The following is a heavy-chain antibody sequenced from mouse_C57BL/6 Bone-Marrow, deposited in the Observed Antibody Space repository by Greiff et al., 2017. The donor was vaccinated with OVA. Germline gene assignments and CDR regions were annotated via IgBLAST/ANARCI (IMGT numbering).Heavy chain of an antibody. CDR3: ASIYWYFDV. J-gene: IGHJ1*03. CDR1: GFTFSSYA. Sequence: EVTLVESGGGLVKPGGSLKLSCAASGFTFSSYAMSWVRQTPEKRLEWVATISDGGSYTYYPDNVKGRFTISRDNAKNNLYLQMSHLKSEDTAMYYCASIYWYFDVWGTGTTVTVSS. CDR2: ISDGGSYT. V-gene: IGHV5-4*03.